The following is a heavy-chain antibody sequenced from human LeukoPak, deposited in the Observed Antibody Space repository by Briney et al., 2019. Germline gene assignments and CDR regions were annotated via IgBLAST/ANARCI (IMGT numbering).Heavy chain of an antibody. V-gene: IGHV3-15*01. CDR3: TYCSGGSCYDWAEYFQH. J-gene: IGHJ1*01. D-gene: IGHD2-15*01. Sequence: PGGSLRLSCAASGLTFSNAWMSWVRQAPGKGLEWVGRIKSKTDGGTTDYAAPVKGRFTISRDDSKNTLYLQMNSLKTEDTAVYYCTYCSGGSCYDWAEYFQHWGQGTLVTVSS. CDR2: IKSKTDGGTT. CDR1: GLTFSNAW.